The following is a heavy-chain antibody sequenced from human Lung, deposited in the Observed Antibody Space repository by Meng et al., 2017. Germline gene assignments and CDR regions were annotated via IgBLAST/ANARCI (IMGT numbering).Heavy chain of an antibody. D-gene: IGHD4-17*01. CDR1: DYTFTGYG. V-gene: IGHV1-18*01. CDR3: AVMGLYGDYDNWYFDL. J-gene: IGHJ2*01. CDR2: ISTYNGNT. Sequence: QVQPGQSGPEVKKPGDSVKVSCKASDYTFTGYGVSWVRQAPGQGLEWMGWISTYNGNTNYAQKFQGRVTMTTDTSTSTAYMELRSLRSDDTAVYYCAVMGLYGDYDNWYFDLWGRGTLVTVSS.